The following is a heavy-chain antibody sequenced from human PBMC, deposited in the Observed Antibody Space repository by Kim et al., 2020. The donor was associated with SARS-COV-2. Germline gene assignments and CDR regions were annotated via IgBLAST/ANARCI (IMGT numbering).Heavy chain of an antibody. D-gene: IGHD2-2*01. Sequence: SGKGRVTISRDNAKNSLYLQMISLRDEDTAVYYCARDCSRTSCYYNWFDPWGQGTLVTVSS. V-gene: IGHV3-48*02. J-gene: IGHJ5*02. CDR3: ARDCSRTSCYYNWFDP.